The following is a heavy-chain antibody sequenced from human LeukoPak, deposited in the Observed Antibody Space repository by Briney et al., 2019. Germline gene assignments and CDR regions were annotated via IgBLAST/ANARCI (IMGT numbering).Heavy chain of an antibody. J-gene: IGHJ4*02. V-gene: IGHV3-64D*06. D-gene: IGHD2-2*01. CDR2: LSANGGTT. CDR3: VKDLYKGDSASWYFFHY. CDR1: GFIISDYA. Sequence: GGSLRLSCSASGFIISDYAMHWVRQAPGKGLEYVSALSANGGTTYYADSVKGRFTISRDTSENTLYLQMSSLRAEDMAMYHCVKDLYKGDSASWYFFHYWGQGTLVTVSS.